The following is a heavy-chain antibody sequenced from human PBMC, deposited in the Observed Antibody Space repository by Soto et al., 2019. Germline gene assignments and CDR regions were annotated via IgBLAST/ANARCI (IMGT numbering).Heavy chain of an antibody. Sequence: GAWRVSFRTPGLTLTTAWMNGVRITPGNGLEWVGRIKSKSDGETAEYAAPVKGRFIISRDDSTDTLYLEMNCLTSEDSAVYYCTTLVCVPFDHWGQGVWVTVSS. CDR1: GLTLTTAW. CDR3: TTLVCVPFDH. J-gene: IGHJ4*02. D-gene: IGHD3-10*02. CDR2: IKSKSDGETA. V-gene: IGHV3-15*01.